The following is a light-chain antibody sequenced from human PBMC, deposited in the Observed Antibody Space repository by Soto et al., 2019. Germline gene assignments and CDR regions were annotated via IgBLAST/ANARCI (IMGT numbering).Light chain of an antibody. CDR2: DVS. CDR1: SSDVGGYNY. V-gene: IGLV2-11*01. Sequence: HSALPQPRSVSRSPGQSVTISCTGTSSDVGGYNYVSWYQQHPGKAPKLMIYDVSKRPSGVPDRFSGSKSGNTASLTISGLQAEDEADYYCCSYAGSYTYVFGTGTKVTVL. J-gene: IGLJ1*01. CDR3: CSYAGSYTYV.